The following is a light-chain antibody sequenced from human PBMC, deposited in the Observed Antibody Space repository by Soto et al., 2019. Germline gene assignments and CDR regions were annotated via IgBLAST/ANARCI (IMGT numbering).Light chain of an antibody. Sequence: QSALAQPASVSGSPGQSVTISCTGTTSDVGSYHLVSWYQQHPGKAPKLMIYEGTKRPSGVSNRFSGSKSGITASLTISGLQPEAEADYYCCSFAGTGTFGGEVFGSGTKVTVL. CDR1: TSDVGSYHL. CDR2: EGT. V-gene: IGLV2-23*03. CDR3: CSFAGTGTFGGEV. J-gene: IGLJ1*01.